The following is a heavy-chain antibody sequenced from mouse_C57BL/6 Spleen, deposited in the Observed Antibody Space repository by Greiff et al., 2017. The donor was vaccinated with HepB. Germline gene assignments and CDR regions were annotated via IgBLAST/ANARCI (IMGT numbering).Heavy chain of an antibody. CDR1: GYTFTSYW. V-gene: IGHV1-69*01. J-gene: IGHJ4*01. D-gene: IGHD1-1*01. Sequence: QVQLQQSGAELVMPGASVKLSCKASGYTFTSYWMHWVKQRPGQGLEWIGEIDPSDSYTNYNQKFKGKSTLTVDKSSSTAYMQLSSLTSEDSAVYYCARSRYSPYAMDYWGQGTSVTVSS. CDR2: IDPSDSYT. CDR3: ARSRYSPYAMDY.